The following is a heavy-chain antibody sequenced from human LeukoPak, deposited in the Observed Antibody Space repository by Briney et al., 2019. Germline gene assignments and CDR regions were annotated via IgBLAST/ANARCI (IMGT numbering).Heavy chain of an antibody. D-gene: IGHD2-2*01. CDR2: IIPIFGTA. Sequence: SVKVSCKASGGTFSSYAISWVRQAPGQGLEWMGGIIPIFGTANYAQKFQGRVTITADESTSTAYMELSSLRSEDTAVYYCARDGYQLPQGDYYYGMDVWGKGTTVTVSS. J-gene: IGHJ6*04. CDR1: GGTFSSYA. V-gene: IGHV1-69*13. CDR3: ARDGYQLPQGDYYYGMDV.